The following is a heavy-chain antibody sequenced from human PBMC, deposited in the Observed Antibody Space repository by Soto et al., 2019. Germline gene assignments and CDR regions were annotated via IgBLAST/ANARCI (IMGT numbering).Heavy chain of an antibody. CDR1: GYTFTSYA. V-gene: IGHV1-3*01. CDR3: ATTAYSSGWADY. J-gene: IGHJ4*02. Sequence: GASVKVSCKASGYTFTSYAIQWVRQASGQRLEWMGWVSGDSGNTKYSQKFQGRVTITRDTSARTAYMELTSLTSEDTAVYYCATTAYSSGWADYWGQGTPVTVSS. CDR2: VSGDSGNT. D-gene: IGHD6-19*01.